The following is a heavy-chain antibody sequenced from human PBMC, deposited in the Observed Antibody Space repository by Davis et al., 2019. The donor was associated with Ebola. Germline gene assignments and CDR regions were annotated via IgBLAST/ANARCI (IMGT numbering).Heavy chain of an antibody. D-gene: IGHD2-21*01. J-gene: IGHJ4*02. CDR3: ASEIATIQMSPVDY. Sequence: GESLKISCAASGFTFSDYYMSWIRQAPGKGLEWVSSISSSSSYIYYADSVKGRFTISRDNAKNSLYLQMNSLRDEDTAVYYCASEIATIQMSPVDYWGQGTLVTVSS. CDR1: GFTFSDYY. CDR2: ISSSSSYI. V-gene: IGHV3-11*06.